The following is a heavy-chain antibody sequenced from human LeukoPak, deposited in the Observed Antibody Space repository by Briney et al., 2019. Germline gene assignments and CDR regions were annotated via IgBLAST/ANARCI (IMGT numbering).Heavy chain of an antibody. CDR2: IRDRDGRT. J-gene: IGHJ4*02. CDR1: GFTLSSYA. Sequence: GGSLRLSCAASGFTLSSYAMSWVRQTPGKGLECVSTIRDRDGRTYYADSVEGRFTISRDNSTNTLYLQMNSLRAGDTAIYYCAKSGNTETVDYWGQGTLVTVSS. V-gene: IGHV3-23*01. CDR3: AKSGNTETVDY. D-gene: IGHD6-25*01.